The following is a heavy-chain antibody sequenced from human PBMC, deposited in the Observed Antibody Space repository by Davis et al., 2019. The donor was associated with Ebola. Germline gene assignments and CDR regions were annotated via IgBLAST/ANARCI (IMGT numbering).Heavy chain of an antibody. V-gene: IGHV3-64*04. J-gene: IGHJ4*02. CDR2: ISSNGGST. D-gene: IGHD6-19*01. CDR3: AKAVCSSGWYCGGYFDY. CDR1: GFTFSSYA. Sequence: GESLKISCSASGFTFSSYAMHWVRQAPGKGLEYVSAISSNGGSTYYADSVKGRFTISRDNSKNTLYLQMNSLRAEDTAVYYCAKAVCSSGWYCGGYFDYWGQGTLVTVSS.